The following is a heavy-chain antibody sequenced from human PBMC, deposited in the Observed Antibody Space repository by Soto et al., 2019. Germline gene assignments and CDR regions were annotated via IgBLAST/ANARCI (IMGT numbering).Heavy chain of an antibody. J-gene: IGHJ6*02. Sequence: RPTLVNPTETLKLTCTVLAFSLRNKRMGVSWIRQPPGRALEWFAHIFSNDEKSYSTSLKSRLTRSKDTYTSRVVHTVTGSEPVDTATYYFSRIRGNWDYDFYGMDVWGQGTTVTVSS. CDR1: AFSLRNKRMG. CDR2: IFSNDEK. D-gene: IGHD1-1*01. CDR3: SRIRGNWDYDFYGMDV. V-gene: IGHV2-26*01.